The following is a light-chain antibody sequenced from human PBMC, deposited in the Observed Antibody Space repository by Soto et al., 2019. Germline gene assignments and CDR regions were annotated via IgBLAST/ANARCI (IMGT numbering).Light chain of an antibody. V-gene: IGKV3-20*01. CDR3: QPYGSSPQT. Sequence: EIVLTQSPGTLSLSPGERATLSCRASQSVSSSYLAWYQQKPGQAPRLLIYGASSRATGIPERFSGSGSGTDFTLTISRVEPEDFAVYYCQPYGSSPQTFGQGTKVEVK. J-gene: IGKJ1*01. CDR2: GAS. CDR1: QSVSSSY.